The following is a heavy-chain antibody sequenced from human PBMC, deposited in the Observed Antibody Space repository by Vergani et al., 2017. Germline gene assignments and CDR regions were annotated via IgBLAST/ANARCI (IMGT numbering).Heavy chain of an antibody. D-gene: IGHD3-10*01. CDR3: AKEGISDYYGSGSSWYFDL. CDR1: GGSISSGSYY. J-gene: IGHJ2*01. Sequence: QVQLQESGPGLVKPSQTLSLTCTVSGGSISSGSYYWSWTRQPAGKGLGWIGLIYTRGSTNYNPSLKSRVTISVDTSKNQFSLKLSSVTAADTAVYDCAKEGISDYYGSGSSWYFDLWAVAPWSLSPQ. CDR2: IYTRGST. V-gene: IGHV4-61*02.